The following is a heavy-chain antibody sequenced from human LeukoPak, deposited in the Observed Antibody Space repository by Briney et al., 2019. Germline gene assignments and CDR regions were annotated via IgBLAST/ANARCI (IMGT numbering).Heavy chain of an antibody. J-gene: IGHJ4*02. CDR1: GFTFSNYW. CDR3: ARVYHSTSGRAIDY. D-gene: IGHD6-6*01. CDR2: IKQDGSEK. V-gene: IGHV3-7*01. Sequence: PGGSPRLSCAASGFTFSNYWMSWVRQAPGKGLEWVANIKQDGSEKYYVDSVKGRFTISRDNAKNELYLQMNSLGAEDTAVYYCARVYHSTSGRAIDYWGQGTLVTVSS.